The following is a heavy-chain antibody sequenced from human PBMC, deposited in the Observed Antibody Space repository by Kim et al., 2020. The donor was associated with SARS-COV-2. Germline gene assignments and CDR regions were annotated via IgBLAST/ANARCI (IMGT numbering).Heavy chain of an antibody. Sequence: YAESVKGRFTISRDNSKNTLYLKMNSLRAEDTAVYYCATEDERSVGNWFDPWGQGTLVTVSS. V-gene: IGHV3-23*01. J-gene: IGHJ5*02. D-gene: IGHD1-26*01. CDR3: ATEDERSVGNWFDP.